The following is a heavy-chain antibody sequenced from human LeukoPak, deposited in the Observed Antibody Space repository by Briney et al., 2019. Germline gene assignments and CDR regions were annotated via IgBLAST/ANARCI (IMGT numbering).Heavy chain of an antibody. CDR3: ARVEGFDILTGYPKGPFDY. D-gene: IGHD3-9*01. CDR2: IIPIFGTA. CDR1: GGTFSSYA. Sequence: ATVKASCKASGGTFSSYAISWVRQAPGQGLEWMGGIIPIFGTANYAQKFQGRVTITADESTSTAYMELSSLRSEDTAVYYCARVEGFDILTGYPKGPFDYWGQGTLVTVSS. J-gene: IGHJ4*02. V-gene: IGHV1-69*13.